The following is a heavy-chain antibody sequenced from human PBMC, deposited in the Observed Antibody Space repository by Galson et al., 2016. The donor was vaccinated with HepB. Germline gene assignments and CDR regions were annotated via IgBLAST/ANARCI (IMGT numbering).Heavy chain of an antibody. CDR3: ARDLSLGNPGGFDI. J-gene: IGHJ3*02. D-gene: IGHD4-23*01. Sequence: SLRLSCAASGFAFSSHWMHWVRQDLGKGLVWVSRINSDGTISNYADSVKGRFTISRDNAKNTLYLQMNSLRAEDTAVYFCARDLSLGNPGGFDIWGQGTMVTVSS. V-gene: IGHV3-74*01. CDR2: INSDGTIS. CDR1: GFAFSSHW.